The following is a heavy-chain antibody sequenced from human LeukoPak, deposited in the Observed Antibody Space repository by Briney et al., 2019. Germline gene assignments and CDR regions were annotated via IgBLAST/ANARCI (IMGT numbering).Heavy chain of an antibody. CDR2: ISSSSTYT. J-gene: IGHJ4*02. CDR3: ARDRSISAAGDTY. D-gene: IGHD6-13*01. Sequence: GGSLRLSCAASGFTFSSYSMNWVRQAPGRGLEWVSSISSSSTYTYYADSLKGRFTISRDNAKNSVYLQVNSLRAEDTAVYYCARDRSISAAGDTYWGQGTLVTVSS. CDR1: GFTFSSYS. V-gene: IGHV3-21*01.